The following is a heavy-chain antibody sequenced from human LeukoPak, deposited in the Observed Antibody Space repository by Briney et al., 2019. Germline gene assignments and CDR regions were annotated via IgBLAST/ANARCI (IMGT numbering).Heavy chain of an antibody. V-gene: IGHV1-18*01. CDR2: ISAYNGNT. J-gene: IGHJ4*02. Sequence: ASVKVSCKASGYTFTSYGISWVRQAPGQGLEWMGWISAYNGNTNYAQKLQGRVTMTTDTSTSTAYMELRSLRSDDTAVYYCAKDPVRREAGTGYYFDYWGQGTLVTVSS. CDR3: AKDPVRREAGTGYYFDY. CDR1: GYTFTSYG. D-gene: IGHD6-19*01.